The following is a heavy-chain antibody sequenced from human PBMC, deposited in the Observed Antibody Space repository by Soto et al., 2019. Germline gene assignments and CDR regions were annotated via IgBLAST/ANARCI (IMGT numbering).Heavy chain of an antibody. CDR2: SYPGDCAT. Sequence: EPLKISCQGSGYNFSNYWIAWVHQIPGRGLEWIGISYPGDCATSYNPSFQGRGTIAADKSANTPFPLWSSLKASDTGIYYCTKHLSSRCIDFWGQGTRVNVSS. V-gene: IGHV5-51*07. J-gene: IGHJ4*01. D-gene: IGHD1-26*01. CDR3: TKHLSSRCIDF. CDR1: GYNFSNYW.